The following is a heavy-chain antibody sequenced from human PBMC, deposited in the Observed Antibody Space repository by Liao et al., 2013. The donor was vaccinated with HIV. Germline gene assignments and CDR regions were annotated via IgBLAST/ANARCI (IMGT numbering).Heavy chain of an antibody. Sequence: QVQLQESGPGLVKPSETLSLTCTVSGGSINSYYWSWIRQPAGKGLEWIGRIYTSGSTNYNPSLKSRVTMSVDTSKNQFSLKLNSVTVADTAVYYCARDKGRSWPFDAFDIWGQGTMVTVSS. V-gene: IGHV4-4*07. J-gene: IGHJ3*02. CDR1: GGSINSYY. CDR3: ARDKGRSWPFDAFDI. CDR2: IYTSGST. D-gene: IGHD6-13*01.